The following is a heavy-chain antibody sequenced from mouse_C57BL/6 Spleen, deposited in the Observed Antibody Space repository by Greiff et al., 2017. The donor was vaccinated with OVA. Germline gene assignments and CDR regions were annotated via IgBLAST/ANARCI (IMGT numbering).Heavy chain of an antibody. CDR3: ARRITTVVALDY. CDR2: IYPGSGNT. J-gene: IGHJ2*01. Sequence: VQRVESGPELVKPGASVKISCKASGYSFTSYYIHWVKQRPGQGLEWIGWIYPGSGNTKYNEKFKGKATLTADTSSSTAYMQLSSLTSEDSAVYYCARRITTVVALDYWGQGTTLTVSS. V-gene: IGHV1-66*01. CDR1: GYSFTSYY. D-gene: IGHD1-1*01.